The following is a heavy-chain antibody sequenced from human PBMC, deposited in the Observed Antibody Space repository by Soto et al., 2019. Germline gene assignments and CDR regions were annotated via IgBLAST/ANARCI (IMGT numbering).Heavy chain of an antibody. J-gene: IGHJ4*02. CDR1: GFTFSSYS. V-gene: IGHV3-21*01. CDR3: ARDLYCSSTSCYAGTYYFDY. Sequence: GGSLRLSCAASGFTFSSYSMNWVRQAPGKGLEWVSSISSSSSYIYYADSVKGRFTISRDNAKNSLYLQMNSLRAEDTAVYYCARDLYCSSTSCYAGTYYFDYWGQGTLVTVSS. CDR2: ISSSSSYI. D-gene: IGHD2-2*01.